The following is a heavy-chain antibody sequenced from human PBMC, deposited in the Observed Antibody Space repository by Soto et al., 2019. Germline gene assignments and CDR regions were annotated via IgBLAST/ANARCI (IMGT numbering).Heavy chain of an antibody. D-gene: IGHD6-13*01. V-gene: IGHV1-3*01. CDR2: INAGNGNT. CDR3: ARAPSWYNFDY. Sequence: GASVKVSCKASVYTFTSYAMHWVRQAPGQRLEWMVWINAGNGNTKYSQKFQGRVTITRDTSASTAYMELSSLRSEDTAVYYCARAPSWYNFDYWGQGTLVTVSS. J-gene: IGHJ4*02. CDR1: VYTFTSYA.